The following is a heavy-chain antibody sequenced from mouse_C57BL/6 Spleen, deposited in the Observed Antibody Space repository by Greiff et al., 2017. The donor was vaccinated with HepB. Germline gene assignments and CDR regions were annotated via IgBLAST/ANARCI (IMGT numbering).Heavy chain of an antibody. CDR1: GYAFSSSW. D-gene: IGHD1-1*01. Sequence: QVQLQQSGPELVKPGASVKISCKASGYAFSSSWMNWVKQRPGKGLEWIGRIYPGDGDTNYNGKFKGKATLTADKSSSTAYMQLSSLTSEDSAVYFCASQFITTVVATEDAMDYWGQGTSVTVSS. CDR2: IYPGDGDT. CDR3: ASQFITTVVATEDAMDY. V-gene: IGHV1-82*01. J-gene: IGHJ4*01.